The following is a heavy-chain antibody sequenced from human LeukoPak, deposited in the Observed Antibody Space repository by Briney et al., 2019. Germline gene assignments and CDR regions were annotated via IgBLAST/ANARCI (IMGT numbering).Heavy chain of an antibody. CDR3: ARISLTGYAPISGYFDY. D-gene: IGHD3-9*01. CDR2: INHSGST. V-gene: IGHV4-34*01. Sequence: PSETLSLTCAVYGGSFSGYYWSWLRQPPGKGLEWIGEINHSGSTNYNPSLTSRVTISVDTSKNQFSLKLSSVTAADTAVYYCARISLTGYAPISGYFDYWGQGTLVTVSS. J-gene: IGHJ4*02. CDR1: GGSFSGYY.